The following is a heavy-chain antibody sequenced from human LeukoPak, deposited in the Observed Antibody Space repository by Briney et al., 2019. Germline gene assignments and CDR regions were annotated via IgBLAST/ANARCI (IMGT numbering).Heavy chain of an antibody. Sequence: PSETLSLTCSVSGHSISSGYYWGWIRQPPGKGLEWIASIYRSGTPYYSPSLKSRGTISVDTSKNQFSLKLTSVTAADTAVYYCARGTYYYYYMDVWGKGTTVTVSS. CDR1: GHSISSGYY. J-gene: IGHJ6*03. V-gene: IGHV4-38-2*02. CDR3: ARGTYYYYYMDV. CDR2: IYRSGTP.